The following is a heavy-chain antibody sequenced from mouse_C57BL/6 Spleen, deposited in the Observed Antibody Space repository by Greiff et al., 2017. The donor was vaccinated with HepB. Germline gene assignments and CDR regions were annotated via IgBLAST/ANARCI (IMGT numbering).Heavy chain of an antibody. CDR3: ARSSRYWYFDV. Sequence: QVHVKQPGAELVKPGASVKMSCKASGYTFTSYWITWVKQRPGQGLEWIGDIYPGSGSTNYNEKFKSKATLTVDTSSSTAYMQLSSLTSEDSAVYYCARSSRYWYFDVWGTGTTVTVSS. D-gene: IGHD1-1*01. J-gene: IGHJ1*03. V-gene: IGHV1-55*01. CDR1: GYTFTSYW. CDR2: IYPGSGST.